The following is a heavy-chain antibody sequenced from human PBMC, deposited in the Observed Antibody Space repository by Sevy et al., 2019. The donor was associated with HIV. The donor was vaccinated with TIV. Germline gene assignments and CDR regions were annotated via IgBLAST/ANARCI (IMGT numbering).Heavy chain of an antibody. CDR2: ISYDGSFP. V-gene: IGHV3-30*01. CDR1: GFIFSDYT. Sequence: GGSLRLSCAASGFIFSDYTLHWVRQAPGTGLEWWAVISYDGSFPYYADSVEGRFTIARDNSKNTLFLQMNSLRHEDTAVYYCARSQSSSWHYFDYWGQGTLVTVSS. D-gene: IGHD6-13*01. CDR3: ARSQSSSWHYFDY. J-gene: IGHJ4*01.